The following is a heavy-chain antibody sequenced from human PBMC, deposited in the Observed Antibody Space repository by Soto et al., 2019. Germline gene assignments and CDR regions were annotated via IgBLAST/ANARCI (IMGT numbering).Heavy chain of an antibody. CDR1: GFTFSNYA. Sequence: EVQLLESGGGLVQPGGSLRLSCAASGFTFSNYAITWVRQAPGKGLEWVSVITGSGGGTYLVDSVKGRFTISRDNSKNTVYLQMNSLRAEDTAVYYCAKRPLTAAGFDYWGQGTLVTVSS. CDR3: AKRPLTAAGFDY. CDR2: ITGSGGGT. V-gene: IGHV3-23*01. J-gene: IGHJ4*02. D-gene: IGHD6-13*01.